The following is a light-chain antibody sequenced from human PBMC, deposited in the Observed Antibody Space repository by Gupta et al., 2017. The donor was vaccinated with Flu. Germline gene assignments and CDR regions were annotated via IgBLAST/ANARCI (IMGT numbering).Light chain of an antibody. CDR3: QQDYDVPHT. CDR1: QDIRNY. Sequence: DIQMTQSPSSLSASVGDRVTITCQATQDIRNYLNWYQQKPGKAPKLLIYDASNLETGVPSRFSGSGSGTDFTFTISSLQPEDIATYYCQQDYDVPHTFGHGTKVDIK. J-gene: IGKJ3*01. CDR2: DAS. V-gene: IGKV1-33*01.